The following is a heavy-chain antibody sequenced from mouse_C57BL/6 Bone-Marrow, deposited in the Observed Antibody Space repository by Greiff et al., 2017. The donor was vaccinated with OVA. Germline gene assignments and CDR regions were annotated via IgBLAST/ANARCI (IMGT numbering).Heavy chain of an antibody. D-gene: IGHD2-4*01. CDR3: ASSPLLGYYFDY. CDR1: GFSLTSYG. CDR2: IWSGGST. J-gene: IGHJ2*01. V-gene: IGHV2-2*01. Sequence: VQLKESGPGLVQPSQSLSITCTVSGFSLTSYGVHWVRQSPGKGLEWLGVIWSGGSTDYNAAFISRLSISKDNSKSQVFFKMNILQADDTSIYYCASSPLLGYYFDYWGQGTTLTVSS.